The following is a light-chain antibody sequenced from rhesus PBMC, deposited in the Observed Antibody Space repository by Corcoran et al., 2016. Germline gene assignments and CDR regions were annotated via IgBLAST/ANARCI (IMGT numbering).Light chain of an antibody. J-gene: IGKJ4*01. CDR1: QRLVHSNGNTY. CDR3: GQGTNVPLT. V-gene: IGKV2-62*02. Sequence: DVVMTQSPLSLSITPGQPAPISCRSSQRLVHSNGNTYLSWYQQKPGQPPRRLIYKVSNRDSGVPDRFSGSGAGTDFTLKISRVEAKDFGVYYCGQGTNVPLTFGGGTKVEIK. CDR2: KVS.